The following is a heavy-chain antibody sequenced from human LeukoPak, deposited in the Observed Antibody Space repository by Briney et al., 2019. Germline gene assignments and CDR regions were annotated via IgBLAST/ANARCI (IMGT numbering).Heavy chain of an antibody. Sequence: GGSLRLSCAASGFTLSNHAMIWVRQAPGKGLEWVSYISGGGAMTYYADSVKGRFTISRDNARDRLNLQMNSQRADDTAVYYFVKDRGDGSGSQFDSWGQGSLGIVS. V-gene: IGHV3-23*01. D-gene: IGHD3-10*01. CDR2: ISGGGAMT. CDR3: VKDRGDGSGSQFDS. J-gene: IGHJ4*02. CDR1: GFTLSNHA.